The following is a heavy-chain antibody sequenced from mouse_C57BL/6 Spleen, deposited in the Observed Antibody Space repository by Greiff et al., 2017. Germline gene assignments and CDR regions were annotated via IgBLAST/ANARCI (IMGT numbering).Heavy chain of an antibody. J-gene: IGHJ3*01. CDR2: IYPGSGNT. CDR3: ARPNYGSPFAY. Sequence: VQLQQSGPELVKPGASVKISCKASGYSFTSYYIHWVKQRPGQGLEWVGWIYPGSGNTKYNEKFKGKATLTADTSSSTAYMQLSSLTSEDSAVYYCARPNYGSPFAYWGQGTLVTVSA. CDR1: GYSFTSYY. D-gene: IGHD1-1*01. V-gene: IGHV1-66*01.